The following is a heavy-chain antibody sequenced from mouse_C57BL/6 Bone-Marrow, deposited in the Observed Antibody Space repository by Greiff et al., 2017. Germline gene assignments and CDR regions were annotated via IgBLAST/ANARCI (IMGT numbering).Heavy chain of an antibody. CDR1: GYTFTSYG. Sequence: QVQLQQPGAELARPGASVKLSCKASGYTFTSYGISWVKQRTGQGLEWIGEIYPRSGNTYYNEKFKGKATLTADKSSSTAYMELRSLTSEDSAVYFWARSYERLPYWCCDGWGTGTTVTVSS. CDR3: ARSYERLPYWCCDG. V-gene: IGHV1-81*01. CDR2: IYPRSGNT. J-gene: IGHJ1*03. D-gene: IGHD2-2*01.